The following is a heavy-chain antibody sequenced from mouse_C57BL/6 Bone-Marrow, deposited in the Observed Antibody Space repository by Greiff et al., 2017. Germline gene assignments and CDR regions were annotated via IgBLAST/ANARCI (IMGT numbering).Heavy chain of an antibody. CDR3: RPGYAMGY. CDR1: GFNIKDDY. V-gene: IGHV14-4*01. Sequence: EVQLQQSGAELVRPGASVKLSCTASGFNIKDDYMHWVKQRPEQGLEWIGWIDPENGDTEYASKFQGKATITADTSSNTAYLQLSSLTSEDTAVYYCRPGYAMGYWGQGTSVTVSS. CDR2: IDPENGDT. J-gene: IGHJ4*01.